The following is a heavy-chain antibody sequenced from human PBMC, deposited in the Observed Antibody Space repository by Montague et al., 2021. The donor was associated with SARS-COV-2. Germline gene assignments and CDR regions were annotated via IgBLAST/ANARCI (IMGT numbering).Heavy chain of an antibody. CDR1: GDSVSSNIAT. CDR3: ARQIPLRTHIVVVTALLGGAFDI. Sequence: CAIFGDSVSSNIATWNWIRQSPSRGLEWLGRTYYRSKWYNDYAESVKSRITIDPDTSKHQFSLHLNSVTPEDTAVYYCARQIPLRTHIVVVTALLGGAFDIWGQGTMVTVSS. CDR2: TYYRSKWYN. D-gene: IGHD2-21*02. V-gene: IGHV6-1*01. J-gene: IGHJ3*02.